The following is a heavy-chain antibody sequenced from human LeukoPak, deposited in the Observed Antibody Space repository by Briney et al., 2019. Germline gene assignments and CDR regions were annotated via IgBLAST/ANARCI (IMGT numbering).Heavy chain of an antibody. V-gene: IGHV3-21*01. Sequence: GGSLRLSCAGSGFTFSNYGLNWVRQAPGKGLEWVSSISSGNGDIDYSDSVKGRFTVSRDNTKKSLNLQMDSLRAEDTAGYYCARDPLYYASGRYWYFDLWGRGTLVTVSS. CDR2: ISSGNGDI. J-gene: IGHJ2*01. D-gene: IGHD3-10*01. CDR1: GFTFSNYG. CDR3: ARDPLYYASGRYWYFDL.